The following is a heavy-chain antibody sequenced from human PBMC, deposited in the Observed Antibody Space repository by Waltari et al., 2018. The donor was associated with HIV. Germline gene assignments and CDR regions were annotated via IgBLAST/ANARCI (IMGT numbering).Heavy chain of an antibody. CDR1: GYTFTGYY. CDR3: ARADSSGSKGTDY. CDR2: INPNSGGT. J-gene: IGHJ4*02. Sequence: QVQLVQSGAEAKKPGASVKVSCKASGYTFTGYYMHWVRQAPGQWLEWMGRINPNSGGTNYAQKFQGRVTMTRDTSISTAYMELSRLRSDDTAVYYCARADSSGSKGTDYWGQGTLVTVSS. V-gene: IGHV1-2*06. D-gene: IGHD6-19*01.